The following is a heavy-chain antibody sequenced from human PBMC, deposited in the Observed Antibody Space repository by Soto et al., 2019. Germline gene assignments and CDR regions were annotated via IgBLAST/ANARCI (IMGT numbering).Heavy chain of an antibody. V-gene: IGHV3-23*01. CDR2: ISGSDDST. J-gene: IGHJ4*02. D-gene: IGHD6-6*01. CDR1: GFTFSDYY. CDR3: AKRSSSSTFDY. Sequence: GGSLRLSCAASGFTFSDYYMSWIRQAPGKGLERVSYISGSDDSTYYADSVKGRFTISRDNSKNTLYLQMNSLRAEDTAVYYCAKRSSSSTFDYWGQGTLVTVSS.